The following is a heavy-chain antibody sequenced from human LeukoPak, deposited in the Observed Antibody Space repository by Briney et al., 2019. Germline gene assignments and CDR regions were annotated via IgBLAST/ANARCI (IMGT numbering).Heavy chain of an antibody. Sequence: GGSLRLSCAASGFTFSSYSMNWVRQAPGKGLEWVSSISSSSSYIYYADSVKGRFTISRDNAKNSLYLQMNSLRAEDTAVYYCARELVVVPAAPTGWGEAMDVWGQGTTVTVSS. D-gene: IGHD2-2*01. J-gene: IGHJ6*02. CDR1: GFTFSSYS. CDR2: ISSSSSYI. V-gene: IGHV3-21*01. CDR3: ARELVVVPAAPTGWGEAMDV.